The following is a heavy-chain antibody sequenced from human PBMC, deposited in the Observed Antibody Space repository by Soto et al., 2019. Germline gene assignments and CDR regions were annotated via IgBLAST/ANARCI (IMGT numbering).Heavy chain of an antibody. J-gene: IGHJ5*02. D-gene: IGHD3-22*01. V-gene: IGHV5-51*01. CDR3: ARQDYYDSSGYYYGVGWFDP. CDR2: IYPGDSDT. Sequence: PGESLKISCKGSGYSFTSYWIGWVRQMPGKVLEWMGIIYPGDSDTRYSPSFQGQVTISADKSISTAYLQWSSLKASDTAMYYCARQDYYDSSGYYYGVGWFDPWGQGTLVTVSS. CDR1: GYSFTSYW.